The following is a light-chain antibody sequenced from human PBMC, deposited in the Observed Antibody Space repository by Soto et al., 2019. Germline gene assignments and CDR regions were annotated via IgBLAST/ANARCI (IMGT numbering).Light chain of an antibody. J-gene: IGKJ5*01. CDR3: QQGGSFPIT. CDR2: GAS. Sequence: DIQMTQSPSSVSASVGDRVTIPCRASQDIGSWLAWYQQKPGKAPDLLIYGASSLQSGVPSRFYGSGSGTDFTLTISSLQPEDFATYYCQQGGSFPITFGQGTRLEIK. CDR1: QDIGSW. V-gene: IGKV1-12*01.